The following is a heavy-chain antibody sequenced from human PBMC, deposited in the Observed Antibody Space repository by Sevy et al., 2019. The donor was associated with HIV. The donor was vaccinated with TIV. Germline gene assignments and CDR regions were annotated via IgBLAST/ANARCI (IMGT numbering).Heavy chain of an antibody. J-gene: IGHJ4*02. D-gene: IGHD6-13*01. V-gene: IGHV4-61*08. CDR1: GGSVSSGDYY. Sequence: SETLSLTCAVSGGSVSSGDYYWSWIRQPPGKGLEWIGYVSYIGSTNYSPSLKSRLTISVDTSRNQFSLKQNSVTAAETAVYYCARDRIAAAGGHFDYWGQGILVTVSS. CDR2: VSYIGST. CDR3: ARDRIAAAGGHFDY.